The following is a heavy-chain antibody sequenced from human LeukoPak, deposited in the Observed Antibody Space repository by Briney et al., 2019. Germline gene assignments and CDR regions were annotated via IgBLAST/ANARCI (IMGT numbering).Heavy chain of an antibody. J-gene: IGHJ4*02. CDR1: GFTFSSYS. V-gene: IGHV3-21*01. D-gene: IGHD3-22*01. CDR3: ATRITMIRFPDY. CDR2: ISSSSSYI. Sequence: PGGSLRLSCAASGFTFSSYSMNWVRQAPGKGLEWVSSISSSSSYIYYADSVKGRFTISRDNAKNSLYLQMNSLRAEDTAVYYCATRITMIRFPDYWGQGTLVTVSS.